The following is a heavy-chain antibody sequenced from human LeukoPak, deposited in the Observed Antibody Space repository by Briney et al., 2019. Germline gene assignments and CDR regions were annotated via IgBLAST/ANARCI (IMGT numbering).Heavy chain of an antibody. D-gene: IGHD2-8*01. CDR2: IKENSVGGTI. CDR1: GFTFNKAW. V-gene: IGHV3-15*01. CDR3: TAGLGLTNDDS. J-gene: IGHJ4*02. Sequence: GGSLRLSCGASGFTFNKAWMSWVRQTPGKGLEWVGRIKENSVGGTIDYAAPVQGRFTISRDDSKDTVYLEMNSLKTEDTAVYYCTAGLGLTNDDSWGQGTLVTVSS.